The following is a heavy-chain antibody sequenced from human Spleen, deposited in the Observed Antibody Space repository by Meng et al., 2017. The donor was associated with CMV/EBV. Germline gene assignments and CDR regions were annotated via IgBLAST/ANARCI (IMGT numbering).Heavy chain of an antibody. Sequence: GGSLRLSCAASGFTFSSYGMHWVRQAPGKGLEWVAFIRYDGSNKYYADSVKGRFTISRDNSKNTLYLQMNSLRAEDTAVYYCAMTTVTLFDYWGQGTLVTVSS. CDR1: GFTFSSYG. CDR2: IRYDGSNK. D-gene: IGHD4-11*01. CDR3: AMTTVTLFDY. V-gene: IGHV3-30*02. J-gene: IGHJ4*02.